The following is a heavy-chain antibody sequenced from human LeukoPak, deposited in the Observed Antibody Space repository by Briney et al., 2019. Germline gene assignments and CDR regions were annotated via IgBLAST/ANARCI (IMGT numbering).Heavy chain of an antibody. CDR2: ISAYNGNT. D-gene: IGHD1-26*01. V-gene: IGHV1-18*01. Sequence: ASVKVSCKASGHTFTSYGISWVRQAPGQGLEWMGWISAYNGNTNYAQKLQGRVTMTTDTSTSTVYMELRSLRSDDTAVYYCARVGGSYSNYFDYWGQGTLVTVSS. CDR1: GHTFTSYG. CDR3: ARVGGSYSNYFDY. J-gene: IGHJ4*02.